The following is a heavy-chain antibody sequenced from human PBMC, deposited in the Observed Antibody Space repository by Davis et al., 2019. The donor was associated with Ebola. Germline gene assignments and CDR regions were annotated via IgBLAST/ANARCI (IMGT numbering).Heavy chain of an antibody. Sequence: PSETLSLTCTVSGGAISSYHWNWIRQPPGKGLEWIGEINHSGSTNYNPSLKSRVTISVDTSKNQFSLKLSSVTAADTAVYYCARTVLLGAYYFDYWGQGTLVTVSS. CDR2: INHSGST. J-gene: IGHJ4*02. CDR3: ARTVLLGAYYFDY. D-gene: IGHD2-15*01. CDR1: GGAISSYH. V-gene: IGHV4-34*01.